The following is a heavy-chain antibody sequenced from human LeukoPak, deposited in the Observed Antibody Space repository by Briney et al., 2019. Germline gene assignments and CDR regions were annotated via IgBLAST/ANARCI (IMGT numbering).Heavy chain of an antibody. Sequence: ASVKVSCKASGYTFTGYAMNWVRQAPGQGLEWMGWINTNTGNPTYAQGFTGRFVFSLDTSVSTAYLQISSLEAEDSAVYFCARSECGGGTCYSPDYWGQGTLVTVSS. CDR1: GYTFTGYA. CDR3: ARSECGGGTCYSPDY. D-gene: IGHD2-15*01. V-gene: IGHV7-4-1*02. CDR2: INTNTGNP. J-gene: IGHJ4*02.